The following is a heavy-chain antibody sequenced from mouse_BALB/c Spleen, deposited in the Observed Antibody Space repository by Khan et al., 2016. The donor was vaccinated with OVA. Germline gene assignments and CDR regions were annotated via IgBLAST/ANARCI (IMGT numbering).Heavy chain of an antibody. V-gene: IGHV1S137*01. D-gene: IGHD1-1*01. CDR3: ARDYGSSYRYFDV. Sequence: QVQLKQSGTELARPGASVKISCKGSGYTFTDYAMHWVKQSHAKSLEWIGVISTYYGDANYNQKFKGKATMTVDKSSSTAYMELARLTSEDSAIYYCARDYGSSYRYFDVWGAGTTVTVSS. CDR1: GYTFTDYA. J-gene: IGHJ1*01. CDR2: ISTYYGDA.